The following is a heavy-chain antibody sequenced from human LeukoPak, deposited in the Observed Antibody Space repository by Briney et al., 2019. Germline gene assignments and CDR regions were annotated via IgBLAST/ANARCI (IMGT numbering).Heavy chain of an antibody. CDR2: IIPIFGTA. Sequence: ASVKVSCKASGGTFSSYAISWGRQAPGQGLGWMGRIIPIFGTAYYAQKFQGRVTTTTDESTSTAYMELRSLTSEDTAVYYCVGWERYDCWRFDYWGQGTLVTVSS. V-gene: IGHV1-69*05. J-gene: IGHJ4*02. D-gene: IGHD3-3*01. CDR1: GGTFSSYA. CDR3: VGWERYDCWRFDY.